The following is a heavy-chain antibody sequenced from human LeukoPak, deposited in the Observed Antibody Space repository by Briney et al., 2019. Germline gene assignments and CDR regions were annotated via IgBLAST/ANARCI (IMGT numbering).Heavy chain of an antibody. Sequence: SGGSLILSCAASGFTFSSYEMNWVRQAPGKGLEWVSSISGGGSSTYYAESVKGRFSISRDKSENTLYLQMNSLRAADTAVYYCAKSGVLPRAVADYWGQGTLVIVSS. CDR2: ISGGGSST. J-gene: IGHJ4*02. V-gene: IGHV3-23*01. CDR3: AKSGVLPRAVADY. CDR1: GFTFSSYE. D-gene: IGHD6-19*01.